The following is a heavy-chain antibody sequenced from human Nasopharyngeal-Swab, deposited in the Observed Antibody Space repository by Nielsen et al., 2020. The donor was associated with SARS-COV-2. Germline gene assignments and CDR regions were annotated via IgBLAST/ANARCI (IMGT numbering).Heavy chain of an antibody. CDR2: IGDKAHNYAT. Sequence: EGSLRLSCAASGFVFSGSAIHWVRQASGKGLEWVGRIGDKAHNYATTYAASVKGRFTISRDDSKNTAFLQMDSLNTEDTALYYCTTDYYFDYWGQGTLVTVSS. CDR3: TTDYYFDY. V-gene: IGHV3-73*01. D-gene: IGHD4/OR15-4a*01. J-gene: IGHJ4*02. CDR1: GFVFSGSA.